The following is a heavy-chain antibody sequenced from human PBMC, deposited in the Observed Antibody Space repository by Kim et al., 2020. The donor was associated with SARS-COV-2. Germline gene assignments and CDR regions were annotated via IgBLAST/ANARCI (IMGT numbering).Heavy chain of an antibody. CDR3: ARPSGYSNYFPYYYYGMDV. J-gene: IGHJ6*02. CDR1: GGTFSSYA. V-gene: IGHV1-69*13. D-gene: IGHD4-4*01. Sequence: SVKVSCKASGGTFSSYAISWVRQAPGQGLEWMGGIIPIFGTANYAQKFQGRVTITADESTSTAYMELSSLRSEDTAVYYCARPSGYSNYFPYYYYGMDVWGQGTTVTVSS. CDR2: IIPIFGTA.